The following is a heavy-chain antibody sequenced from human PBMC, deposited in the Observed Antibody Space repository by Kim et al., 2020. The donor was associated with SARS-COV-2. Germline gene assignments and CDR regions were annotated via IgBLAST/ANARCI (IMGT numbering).Heavy chain of an antibody. D-gene: IGHD6-13*01. J-gene: IGHJ6*02. CDR1: GGTFSSYA. V-gene: IGHV1-69*13. CDR3: ARGGYSSSWYSHGYYYGMDV. Sequence: SVKVSCKASGGTFSSYAISWVRQAPGQGLEWMGGIIPIFVTANYAQKFQGRVTLTADESTSTAYMALSSLRSEDTAVYYCARGGYSSSWYSHGYYYGMDVRGQGTTVTVSS. CDR2: IIPIFVTA.